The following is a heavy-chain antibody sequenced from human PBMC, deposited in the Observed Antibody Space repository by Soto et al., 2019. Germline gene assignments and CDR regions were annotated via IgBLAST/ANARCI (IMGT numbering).Heavy chain of an antibody. V-gene: IGHV1-18*04. D-gene: IGHD3-22*01. CDR1: GYTFTSYG. CDR3: ARDKYYDSSGYFGY. J-gene: IGHJ4*02. Sequence: ASVKVSCKASGYTFTSYGISWVRQAPGQGLEWMGWISAYNGNTNYAQKLQGRVTMTTDTSTSTAYTELRSLRSDDTAVYSFARDKYYDSSGYFGYCRKRPLVT. CDR2: ISAYNGNT.